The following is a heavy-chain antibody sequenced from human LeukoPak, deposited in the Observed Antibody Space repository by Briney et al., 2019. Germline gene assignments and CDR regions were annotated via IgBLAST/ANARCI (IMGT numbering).Heavy chain of an antibody. CDR2: IHPRDSST. V-gene: IGHV1-2*02. CDR3: ARDLRDWNL. J-gene: IGHJ4*02. D-gene: IGHD1-7*01. CDR1: GYTFTGYY. Sequence: AASVRVSCKASGYTFTGYYIHWVRQAPGQGPEWMGCIHPRDSSTTYAQKFQGRVTLTSDASINTAFLELTRLTSDDTAIYYCARDLRDWNLGAQGTLVTVSS.